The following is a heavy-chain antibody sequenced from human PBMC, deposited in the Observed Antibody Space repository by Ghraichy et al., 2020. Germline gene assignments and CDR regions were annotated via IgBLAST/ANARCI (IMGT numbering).Heavy chain of an antibody. Sequence: LSLTCAASGFTFSDFAMTWVRQAPGKGLDWVSVISAKTGRTYYADSVKGRFTISRDNSKNTLYLEMNNLAADDTAVYFCAEGTSSSETPWAYWGQGAPSHRLL. D-gene: IGHD7-27*01. V-gene: IGHV3-23*01. CDR1: GFTFSDFA. CDR3: AEGTSSSETPWAY. J-gene: IGHJ4*02. CDR2: ISAKTGRT.